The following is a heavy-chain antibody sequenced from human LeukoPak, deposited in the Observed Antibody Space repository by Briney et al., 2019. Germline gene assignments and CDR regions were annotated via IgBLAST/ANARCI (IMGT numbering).Heavy chain of an antibody. J-gene: IGHJ3*02. CDR3: AKGSGSYHDAFDI. CDR2: ISGSGGST. D-gene: IGHD1-26*01. V-gene: IGHV3-23*01. CDR1: GFTFSSYA. Sequence: PGGSLRLSCAASGFTFSSYAMSWVRQAPGKGLEWVSIISGSGGSTYYADSVKGRFTISRDNSKKTLYLQMHSLRADDTALYYCAKGSGSYHDAFDIWGQGTVVTVSS.